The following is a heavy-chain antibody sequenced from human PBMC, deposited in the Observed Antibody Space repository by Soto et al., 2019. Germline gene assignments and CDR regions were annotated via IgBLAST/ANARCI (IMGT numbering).Heavy chain of an antibody. CDR3: ARDHHRYSGYDYVDY. CDR2: ISSSSSTI. D-gene: IGHD5-12*01. J-gene: IGHJ4*02. Sequence: PGGSLRLSCAASGFTFSSDWLHWVRQAPGKGLEWVSYISSSSSTIYYADSVKGRFTISRDNAKNSLYLQMNSLRAEDTAVYYCARDHHRYSGYDYVDYWGQGTLVTVSS. CDR1: GFTFSSDW. V-gene: IGHV3-48*01.